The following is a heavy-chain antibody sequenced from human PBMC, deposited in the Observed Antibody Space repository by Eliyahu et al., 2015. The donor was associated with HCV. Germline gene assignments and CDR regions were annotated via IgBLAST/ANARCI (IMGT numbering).Heavy chain of an antibody. V-gene: IGHV3-9*01. J-gene: IGHJ6*02. Sequence: EVQLVESGGGLVQPGRSLRLSCAASGFTFXDXAMHWVRQAPGKGLEWVSGISWNSGSIGYADSVKGRFTISRDNAKNSLYLQMNSLRAEDTALYYCAKGFIKGYYYYYYGMDVWGQGTTVTVSS. CDR2: ISWNSGSI. CDR3: AKGFIKGYYYYYYGMDV. D-gene: IGHD3-10*01. CDR1: GFTFXDXA.